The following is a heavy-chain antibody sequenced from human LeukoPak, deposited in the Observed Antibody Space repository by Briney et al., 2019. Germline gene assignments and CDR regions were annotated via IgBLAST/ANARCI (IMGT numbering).Heavy chain of an antibody. D-gene: IGHD3-3*01. CDR2: IYYSGST. V-gene: IGHV4-39*07. CDR3: ARESTYYDFWSGYSHIYYYYYMDV. J-gene: IGHJ6*03. Sequence: PSETLSLTCTVSGGSISSSSYYWGWIRQPPGKGLEWIGCIYYSGSTYYNPSLKSRVTISVDTSKNQFSLKLSSVTAADTAVYYCARESTYYDFWSGYSHIYYYYYMDVWGKGTTVTVSS. CDR1: GGSISSSSYY.